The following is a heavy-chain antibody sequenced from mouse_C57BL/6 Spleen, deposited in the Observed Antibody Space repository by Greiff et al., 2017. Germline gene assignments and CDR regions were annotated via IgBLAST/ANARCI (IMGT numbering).Heavy chain of an antibody. Sequence: EVKLVESGGGLVKPGGSLKLSCAASGFTFSDYGMHWVRQAPEKGLEWVAYISSGSSTIYYADTVKGRFTISRDNAKNTLFLQMTSLRSEDTAMYYCARRLGVSNWYFDVWGTGTTVTVSS. D-gene: IGHD4-1*01. V-gene: IGHV5-17*01. CDR3: ARRLGVSNWYFDV. CDR2: ISSGSSTI. CDR1: GFTFSDYG. J-gene: IGHJ1*03.